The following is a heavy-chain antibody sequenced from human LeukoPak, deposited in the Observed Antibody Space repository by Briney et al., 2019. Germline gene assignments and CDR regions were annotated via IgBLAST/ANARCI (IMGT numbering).Heavy chain of an antibody. CDR1: GYIFINYG. CDR3: ARDLPYTSPSDEVFRDY. J-gene: IGHJ4*02. D-gene: IGHD6-6*01. Sequence: ASVKVSCKASGYIFINYGISWVRQAPGQGLEWMGWISAYTGNTNYVQKFQGRVTMTTDTSTSTAYMELRSLRSDDTAVYYCARDLPYTSPSDEVFRDYWGQGTLVTVSS. CDR2: ISAYTGNT. V-gene: IGHV1-18*01.